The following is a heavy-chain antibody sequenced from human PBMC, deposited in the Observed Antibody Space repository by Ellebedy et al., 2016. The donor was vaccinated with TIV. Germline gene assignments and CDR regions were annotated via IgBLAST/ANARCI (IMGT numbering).Heavy chain of an antibody. Sequence: PGGSLRLSCAASRFTFGSYGMHWVRQAPGKGLEWVAAISYVGSVKNYVDSVKGRLTVSRDNSKNTLYLQMNSLRAEDTAVYYCARGSHFWSRYSIDYWGQGTLVTVSS. D-gene: IGHD3-3*01. V-gene: IGHV3-30*03. CDR2: ISYVGSVK. CDR1: RFTFGSYG. J-gene: IGHJ4*02. CDR3: ARGSHFWSRYSIDY.